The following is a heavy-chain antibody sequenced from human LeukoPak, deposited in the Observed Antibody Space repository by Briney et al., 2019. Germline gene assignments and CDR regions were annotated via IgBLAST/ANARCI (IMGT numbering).Heavy chain of an antibody. CDR3: ARLGENGLLTGYFYP. V-gene: IGHV1-18*01. D-gene: IGHD3-9*01. CDR2: ISAYNGNT. J-gene: IGHJ5*02. Sequence: ASVKVSCKASGYTFTSYGISWVRQAPGQGLEWMGWISAYNGNTNYAQKLQGRVTMTTDTSTSTAYMELRSLRSDDTAVYYCARLGENGLLTGYFYPWGQGTMVTLSS. CDR1: GYTFTSYG.